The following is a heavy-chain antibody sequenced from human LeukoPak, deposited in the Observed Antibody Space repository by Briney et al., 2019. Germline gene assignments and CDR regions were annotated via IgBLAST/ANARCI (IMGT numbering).Heavy chain of an antibody. D-gene: IGHD2-15*01. J-gene: IGHJ6*02. V-gene: IGHV3-11*01. CDR1: GFTFTDYY. CDR3: ARDYSGYYGMDV. CDR2: ISSGGSTI. Sequence: GGSLRLSCAASGFTFTDYYMSWIRQAPGKGLEWVSYISSGGSTIYYADSVKGRFTISRDNAKNSLHLQMSSLRAEDTAVYYCARDYSGYYGMDVWGQGTTVTVSS.